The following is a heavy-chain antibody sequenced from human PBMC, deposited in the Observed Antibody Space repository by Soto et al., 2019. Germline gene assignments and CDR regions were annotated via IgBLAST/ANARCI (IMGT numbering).Heavy chain of an antibody. D-gene: IGHD3-16*02. J-gene: IGHJ5*02. CDR3: ARSIMITFGGVTVIPRNFDP. V-gene: IGHV4-31*03. CDR1: GGSISSRTYF. Sequence: QVQLQESGPGLVQPSQSLSLTCTVSGGSISSRTYFWSWIRQHPGKGLEWIGYIYYSGSTYYNPSLKSRVTISADTSTKQFSLRLSSVTAADSAVYYCARSIMITFGGVTVIPRNFDPWGQGTLVTVSS. CDR2: IYYSGST.